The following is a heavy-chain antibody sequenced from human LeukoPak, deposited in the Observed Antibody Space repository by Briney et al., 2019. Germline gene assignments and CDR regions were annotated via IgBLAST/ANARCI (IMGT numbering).Heavy chain of an antibody. Sequence: GASVKVSCKVSGYTLTELSMHWVRQAPGKGLEWMGGFDPVDGETIYAQKFQGRVTMTEDTSTDTAYMELSSLRSEDTAVYYCAPRGIAGDWFDPWGQGTLVTVSS. CDR1: GYTLTELS. CDR2: FDPVDGET. J-gene: IGHJ5*02. D-gene: IGHD2-21*01. V-gene: IGHV1-24*01. CDR3: APRGIAGDWFDP.